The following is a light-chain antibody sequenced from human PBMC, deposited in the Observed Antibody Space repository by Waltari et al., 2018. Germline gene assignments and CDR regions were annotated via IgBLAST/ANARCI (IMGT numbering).Light chain of an antibody. J-gene: IGLJ3*02. CDR3: QVWDTTTVV. Sequence: YELTQPLSVSVHPGQTATITCEGNNFGSKEVHWYPQKPGQAPVLGIYKNNNRPSGIPERIAGSKSGNTATRTFSGAQAGDEADYYCQVWDTTTVVFGGGTKLTVL. CDR2: KNN. V-gene: IGLV3-9*01. CDR1: NFGSKE.